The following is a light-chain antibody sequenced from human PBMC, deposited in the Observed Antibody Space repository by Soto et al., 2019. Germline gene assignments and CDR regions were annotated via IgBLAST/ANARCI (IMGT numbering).Light chain of an antibody. CDR3: QQLNSYPLFT. V-gene: IGKV1-9*01. J-gene: IGKJ3*01. CDR2: AAS. CDR1: QGISSY. Sequence: IQLTQSPSSLSASVGDRVTITCRASQGISSYLSWYQQKPGKAPKLLIYAASTLQSGVPSRFSGSGSGTDFTLTIISLQPDDFATYYCQQLNSYPLFTFGPGTKVDIK.